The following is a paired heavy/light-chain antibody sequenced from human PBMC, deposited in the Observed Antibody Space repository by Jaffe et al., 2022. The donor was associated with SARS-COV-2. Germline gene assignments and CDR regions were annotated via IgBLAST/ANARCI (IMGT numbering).Heavy chain of an antibody. CDR3: ARSQHTNYYYHMDV. V-gene: IGHV3-23*04. CDR2: IDGSGGST. J-gene: IGHJ6*03. Sequence: EVQLVESGGGLVQPGGSLRLSCAASGFTFSNCVMSWVRQAPGKGLEWVSGIDGSGGSTHYADSVRGRFSISRDNSRSTLYLLMNSLRAEDTAIYYCARSQHTNYYYHMDVWGKGATVTVSS. D-gene: IGHD2-8*01. CDR1: GFTFSNCV.
Light chain of an antibody. CDR2: WAS. CDR3: QQYYSLPLT. Sequence: DIVMTQSPDSLAVSLGERATINCKSSQSVLRNSINRNCLCWYQQKPGQPPKLLISWASTRESGVPDRFTGSGSGTDFTLTISSLQADDVAVYYCQQYYSLPLTFGGGTKVEI. CDR1: QSVLRNSINRNC. V-gene: IGKV4-1*01. J-gene: IGKJ4*01.